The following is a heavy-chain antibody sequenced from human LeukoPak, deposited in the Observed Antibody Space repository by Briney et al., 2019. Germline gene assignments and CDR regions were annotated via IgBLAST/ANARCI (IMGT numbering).Heavy chain of an antibody. CDR3: AEDGIRYFDWLWYFQH. CDR1: GFTFSSYA. V-gene: IGHV3-23*01. CDR2: ISGSGGST. J-gene: IGHJ1*01. D-gene: IGHD3-9*01. Sequence: PGVSLRLSCAAAGFTFSSYAMSWVRQAPGKGLEWVSAISGSGGSTYYADSVKGRFTISRDNSKTTLYLQMNSLRAEDTAFFFQAEDGIRYFDWLWYFQHWGQGTLVTVSS.